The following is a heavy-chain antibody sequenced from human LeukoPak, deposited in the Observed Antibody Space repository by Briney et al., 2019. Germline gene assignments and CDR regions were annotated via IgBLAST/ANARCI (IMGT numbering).Heavy chain of an antibody. D-gene: IGHD1-7*01. CDR1: GYTFTSYY. Sequence: ASLRLSCKASGYTFTSYYMNWVRQAPGQGLEWMGIINPSGGSTSYAKNFPGRVTMTRDKSTSTVYMELSSLRYDDTAVYYCARENSAFDIWGQGTMVTVSS. CDR2: INPSGGST. V-gene: IGHV1-46*01. J-gene: IGHJ3*02. CDR3: ARENSAFDI.